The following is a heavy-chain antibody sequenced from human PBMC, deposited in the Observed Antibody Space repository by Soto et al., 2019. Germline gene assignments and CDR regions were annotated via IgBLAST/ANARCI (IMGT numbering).Heavy chain of an antibody. Sequence: EVQLVESGGGLVKPGGSLRLTCAASGFTFSNYSMNWVRQAPGKGLEWVSSISSSSSYIYYADSVKGRFTISRDNAKNSLYLQMNSLRAEDTAVYYCARVGGQLAPGFDYWGQGTLVTVSS. CDR3: ARVGGQLAPGFDY. V-gene: IGHV3-21*01. J-gene: IGHJ4*02. CDR2: ISSSSSYI. D-gene: IGHD6-6*01. CDR1: GFTFSNYS.